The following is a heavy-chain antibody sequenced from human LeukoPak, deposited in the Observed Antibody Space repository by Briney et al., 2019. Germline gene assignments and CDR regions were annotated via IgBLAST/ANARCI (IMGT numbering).Heavy chain of an antibody. Sequence: SETLSLTCAVHGGSFSGYHWNWIRQSPEKGLEWIGEINDRGHTNYNPSLKSRVTILVDTSKKQFSLRLSSVTAADTAVYYCARDPTTVVTLPYYFDFWGQGTLVAVSS. J-gene: IGHJ4*02. CDR2: INDRGHT. D-gene: IGHD4-23*01. V-gene: IGHV4-34*01. CDR1: GGSFSGYH. CDR3: ARDPTTVVTLPYYFDF.